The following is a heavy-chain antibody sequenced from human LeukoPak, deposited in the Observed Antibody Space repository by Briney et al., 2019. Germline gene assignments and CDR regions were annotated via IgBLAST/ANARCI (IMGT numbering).Heavy chain of an antibody. CDR2: IYYSGST. CDR3: ARAMKDAFDI. V-gene: IGHV4-30-4*01. J-gene: IGHJ3*02. Sequence: SETLSLTCTVSGGPISSGDYYWSWIRQPPGKGLEWIGYIYYSGSTYYNPSLKSRVTISVDTSKNQFSLKLSSVTAADTAVYYCARAMKDAFDIWGQGTMVTVSS. CDR1: GGPISSGDYY.